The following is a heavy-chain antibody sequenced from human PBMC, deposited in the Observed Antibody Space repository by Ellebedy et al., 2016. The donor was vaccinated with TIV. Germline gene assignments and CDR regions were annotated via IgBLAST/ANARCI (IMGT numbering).Heavy chain of an antibody. D-gene: IGHD5-18*01. CDR3: ASPTRGYHHGFDY. V-gene: IGHV4-39*01. CDR2: VYFSGTT. CDR1: GGSISSNNYY. Sequence: MPSETLSLTCTVSGGSISSNNYYWGWIRQPPGKGLEWIGSVYFSGTTYYNPSLKSRVTTSVDTSKNQFSLKLSSVTAADTAVYYCASPTRGYHHGFDYWGQGTLVTVSS. J-gene: IGHJ4*02.